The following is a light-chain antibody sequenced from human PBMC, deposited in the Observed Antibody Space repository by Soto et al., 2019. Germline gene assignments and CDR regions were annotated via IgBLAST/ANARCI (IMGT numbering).Light chain of an antibody. CDR1: QTVISSY. V-gene: IGKV3-20*01. CDR2: GAS. Sequence: EIVLTQSPGTLSLSPGERATLSCRASQTVISSYLAWYQQKPDQAPRLLIFGASSRATGIPDRFSGSGSGTDFTLTISGLEPDDFALYYCLQYGGSPRTFGQGTKLEIK. CDR3: LQYGGSPRT. J-gene: IGKJ2*01.